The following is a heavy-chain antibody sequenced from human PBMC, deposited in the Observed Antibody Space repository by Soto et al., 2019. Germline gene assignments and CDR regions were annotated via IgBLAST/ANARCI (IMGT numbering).Heavy chain of an antibody. J-gene: IGHJ4*02. CDR2: ISGSGGST. CDR1: GFNFSSYA. V-gene: IGHV3-23*01. CDR3: AKELPYYYDSSGYYYKAYFDY. Sequence: GGSMRLSCAASGFNFSSYAMSWVRQAPGKGLEWVSAISGSGGSTYYADSVKGRFTISRDNSKNTLYLQMNSLRAEDTAVYYCAKELPYYYDSSGYYYKAYFDYWGQGTLVTVSS. D-gene: IGHD3-22*01.